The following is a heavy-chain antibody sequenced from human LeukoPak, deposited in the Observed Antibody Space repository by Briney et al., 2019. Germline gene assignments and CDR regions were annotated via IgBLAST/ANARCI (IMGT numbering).Heavy chain of an antibody. CDR3: ARDMYTSGRGY. D-gene: IGHD6-19*01. CDR2: INPSDGST. CDR1: GYTFTTYY. V-gene: IGHV1-46*01. Sequence: ASVTVSCKASGYTFTTYYMHWVRQAPGQGLEWMGIINPSDGSTNYAQKFQGRVTMTRDTSTSTVYMEVSSLRSEDTAVYYCARDMYTSGRGYWGQGTLVTVSS. J-gene: IGHJ4*02.